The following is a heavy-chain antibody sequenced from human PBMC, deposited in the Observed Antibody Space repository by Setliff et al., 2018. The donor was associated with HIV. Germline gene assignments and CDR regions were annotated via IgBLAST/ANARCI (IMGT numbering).Heavy chain of an antibody. CDR2: IYYSGST. Sequence: SETLSLPCSVSGGSAGSGSYYWSWIRQSPGKGLEWLGYIYYSGSTTYNPSLRSRVTISIDTSKNQFSLNLRSVTAADTAVYYCARDPPGYGDSKDYWGQGKLVTVSS. V-gene: IGHV4-61*01. CDR3: ARDPPGYGDSKDY. CDR1: GGSAGSGSYY. J-gene: IGHJ4*02. D-gene: IGHD4-17*01.